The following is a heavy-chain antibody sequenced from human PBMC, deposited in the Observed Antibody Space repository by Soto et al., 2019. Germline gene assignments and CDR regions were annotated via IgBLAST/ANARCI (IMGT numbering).Heavy chain of an antibody. J-gene: IGHJ4*02. D-gene: IGHD3-10*01. CDR2: IKTQTDGGTT. V-gene: IGHV3-15*01. CDR3: TTDLILCFGELLPPFDY. Sequence: GRPPRLACGASGLKSSDSAMSWVRQAAGKGMEWVGRIKTQTDGGTTDYAAPVKGRFTISSDDSKNTLHLQMNSLQTEHTAVYYCTTDLILCFGELLPPFDYWGQRPMVTVSA. CDR1: GLKSSDSA.